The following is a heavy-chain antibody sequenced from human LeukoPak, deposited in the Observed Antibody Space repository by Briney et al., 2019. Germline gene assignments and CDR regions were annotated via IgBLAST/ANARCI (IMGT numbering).Heavy chain of an antibody. CDR3: AKGLQQLVRAPFDY. J-gene: IGHJ4*02. V-gene: IGHV3-23*01. Sequence: GGSLRLSCAASGFTFSSYAMSWVHQAPGKGLEWVSAISGSGGSTYYADSVKGRFTISRDNSKNTLYLQMNSLRAEDTAVYYCAKGLQQLVRAPFDYWGQGTLVTVSS. D-gene: IGHD6-13*01. CDR1: GFTFSSYA. CDR2: ISGSGGST.